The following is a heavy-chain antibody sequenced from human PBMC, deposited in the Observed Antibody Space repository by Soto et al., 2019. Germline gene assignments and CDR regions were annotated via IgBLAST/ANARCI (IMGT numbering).Heavy chain of an antibody. V-gene: IGHV4-30-4*01. CDR1: GVSTRSNPNY. J-gene: IGHJ3*01. CDR2: ISYSGKS. Sequence: TMSLSMPVSGVSTRSNPNYWNWLRQHPCKVLEWRVYISYSGKSYQSPSLKTRLAISEDMSKNQFYLRLSLVTAEDTAMYFCASFYERSEYYPAFSLWGPGAMVTVSS. CDR3: ASFYERSEYYPAFSL. D-gene: IGHD3-22*01.